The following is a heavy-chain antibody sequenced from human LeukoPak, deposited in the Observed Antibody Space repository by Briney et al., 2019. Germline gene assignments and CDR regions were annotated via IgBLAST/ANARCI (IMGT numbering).Heavy chain of an antibody. CDR3: ATLTVASSFDY. D-gene: IGHD6-19*01. CDR2: ISSSGGTR. Sequence: GGSLRLSCAASGFAFSVYEMYWVRQAPGKGPEWVSYISSSGGTRYYADSVKGRFTISRDNAKNSLYLQMNSLRADDTAVYYCATLTVASSFDYWGQGTLVTVSS. CDR1: GFAFSVYE. V-gene: IGHV3-48*03. J-gene: IGHJ4*02.